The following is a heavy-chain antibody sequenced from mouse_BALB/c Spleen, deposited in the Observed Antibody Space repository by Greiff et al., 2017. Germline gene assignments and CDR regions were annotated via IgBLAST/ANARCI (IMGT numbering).Heavy chain of an antibody. D-gene: IGHD1-1*01. J-gene: IGHJ1*01. Sequence: EVKLMESGGGLVKPGGSLKLSCAASGFTFSSYAMSWVRQTPEKRLEWVATISSGGSYTYYPDSVKGRFTISRDNAKNTLYLQMSSLRSEDTAMYYCARVYGSGFDVWGAGTTVTVSS. V-gene: IGHV5-9-3*01. CDR1: GFTFSSYA. CDR3: ARVYGSGFDV. CDR2: ISSGGSYT.